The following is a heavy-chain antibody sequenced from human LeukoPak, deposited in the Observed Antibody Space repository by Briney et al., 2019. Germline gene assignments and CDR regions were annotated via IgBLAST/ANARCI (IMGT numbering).Heavy chain of an antibody. J-gene: IGHJ6*02. CDR2: IDTAGDT. D-gene: IGHD6-6*01. CDR1: GFTFSVYD. Sequence: GGSLRLSCAASGFTFSVYDMHWVRKVTGRGLERVATIDTAGDTFYSESVKGRFTFSRDNGKNSLFLQMNNLRVGDTAIYYCARGGYSGSSPNVFADGMDGWGPGTTVTISS. CDR3: ARGGYSGSSPNVFADGMDG. V-gene: IGHV3-13*01.